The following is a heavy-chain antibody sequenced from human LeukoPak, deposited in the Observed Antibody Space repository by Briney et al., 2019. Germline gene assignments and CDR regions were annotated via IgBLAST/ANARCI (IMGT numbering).Heavy chain of an antibody. Sequence: SETLSLTCAVYGGSFSGYYGSWIRQPPGKGLEWIGEINHSGSTNYNPSLKSRVTISVDTSKNQFSLKLSSVTAADTAVYYCARGGGWLQSFDYWGQGTLVTVSS. J-gene: IGHJ4*02. V-gene: IGHV4-34*01. CDR2: INHSGST. CDR3: ARGGGWLQSFDY. D-gene: IGHD5-24*01. CDR1: GGSFSGYY.